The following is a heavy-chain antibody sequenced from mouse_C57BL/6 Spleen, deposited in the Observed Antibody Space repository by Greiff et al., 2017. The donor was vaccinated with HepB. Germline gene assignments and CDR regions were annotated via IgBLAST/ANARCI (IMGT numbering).Heavy chain of an antibody. Sequence: QVQLKQSGAELVKPGASVKLSCKASGYTFTSYWMQWVKQRPGQGLEWIGEIDPSDSYTNYNQKFKGKATLTVDTSSSTAYMQLSSLTSEDSAVYYCARSGYGLAYWGQGTLVTVSA. CDR3: ARSGYGLAY. V-gene: IGHV1-50*01. D-gene: IGHD1-2*01. J-gene: IGHJ3*01. CDR2: IDPSDSYT. CDR1: GYTFTSYW.